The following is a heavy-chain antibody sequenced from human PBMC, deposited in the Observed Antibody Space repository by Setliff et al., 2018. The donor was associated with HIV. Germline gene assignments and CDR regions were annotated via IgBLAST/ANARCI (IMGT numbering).Heavy chain of an antibody. J-gene: IGHJ4*02. V-gene: IGHV3-7*01. Sequence: PGESLKISCAASGLIFSNYWMTWVRQAPGKGLEWVASIKPDGSEQYYVDSVKGRFTISRDDAKNSLCLQMNSLRAEDTAVYYCARVPVAIDYWGQGTLVTVSS. CDR2: IKPDGSEQ. CDR1: GLIFSNYW. CDR3: ARVPVAIDY.